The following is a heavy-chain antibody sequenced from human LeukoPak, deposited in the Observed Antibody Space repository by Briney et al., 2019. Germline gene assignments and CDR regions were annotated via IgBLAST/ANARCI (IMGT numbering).Heavy chain of an antibody. CDR3: ARELSGDGYNPLAF. J-gene: IGHJ1*01. CDR1: GFTFNSFS. D-gene: IGHD5-24*01. Sequence: GGSLRLSCAASGFTFNSFSMDWVRQTPGKGLEWVSSISSDASDIFYADSVKGRFTVSRDNAKKSLSLQMNSLRADDTAVYYCARELSGDGYNPLAFWGQGTMVTVSS. V-gene: IGHV3-21*01. CDR2: ISSDASDI.